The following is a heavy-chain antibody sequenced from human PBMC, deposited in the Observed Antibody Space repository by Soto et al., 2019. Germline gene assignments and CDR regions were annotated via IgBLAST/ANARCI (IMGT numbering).Heavy chain of an antibody. CDR3: ARERIVVVPAAQNAYYYYYGMDV. J-gene: IGHJ6*02. Sequence: RRLSCAASGFTFSSYGMHWVRQAPGKGLEWVAVIWYDGSNKYYADSVKGRFTISRDNSKNTLYLQMNSLRAEDTAVYYCARERIVVVPAAQNAYYYYYGMDVWGQGTTVTVSS. V-gene: IGHV3-33*01. CDR2: IWYDGSNK. CDR1: GFTFSSYG. D-gene: IGHD2-2*01.